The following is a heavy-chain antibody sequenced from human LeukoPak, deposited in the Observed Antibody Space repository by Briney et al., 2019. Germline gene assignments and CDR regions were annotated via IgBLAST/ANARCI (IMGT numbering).Heavy chain of an antibody. Sequence: PGGSLGLSCAASGFTFSSYAMSWVRQAPGKGLEWVSAISGSGGSTYYADSVKGRFTISRDNSKNTLYLQMNSLRAEDTAVYYCARVTATYNLFDLWGQGTLVTVSS. V-gene: IGHV3-23*01. J-gene: IGHJ5*02. CDR3: ARVTATYNLFDL. CDR1: GFTFSSYA. D-gene: IGHD1-20*01. CDR2: ISGSGGST.